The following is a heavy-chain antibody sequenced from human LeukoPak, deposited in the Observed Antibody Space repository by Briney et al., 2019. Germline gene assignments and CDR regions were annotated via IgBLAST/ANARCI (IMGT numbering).Heavy chain of an antibody. J-gene: IGHJ3*02. D-gene: IGHD6-13*01. CDR3: ARAAAGTGSAFDI. V-gene: IGHV3-48*04. CDR2: ISSSSTI. Sequence: GGSLRLSCAASGFTFSSYSMNWVRQAPGKGLEWVSYISSSSTIYYADSVKGRFTISRDNAKSSLYLQMNSLRAEDTAVYYCARAAAGTGSAFDIWGQGTMVTVSS. CDR1: GFTFSSYS.